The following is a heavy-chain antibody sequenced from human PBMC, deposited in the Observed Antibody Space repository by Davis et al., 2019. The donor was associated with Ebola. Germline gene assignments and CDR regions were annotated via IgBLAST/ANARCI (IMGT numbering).Heavy chain of an antibody. CDR3: ATVDYDPNYYYYGMDV. V-gene: IGHV3-30-3*01. CDR1: GFTFSSYA. J-gene: IGHJ6*02. D-gene: IGHD3-3*01. CDR2: ISYDGSNK. Sequence: GESLKISCAASGFTFSSYAMHWVRQAPGKGLEWVAVISYDGSNKYYADSVKGRFTISRDNSKNTLYLQMNSLRAEDTAVYYCATVDYDPNYYYYGMDVWGQGTTVTVSS.